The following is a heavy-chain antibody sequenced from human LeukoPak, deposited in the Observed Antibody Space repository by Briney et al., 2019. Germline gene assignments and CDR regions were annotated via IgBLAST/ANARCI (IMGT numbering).Heavy chain of an antibody. CDR3: ARDLYYFGSGSFVPGLPAY. CDR2: ISSSGSVI. Sequence: GGSLRLSCAASGFTFSPYEMNWVRQAPGKGLEWVSYISSSGSVIHYADSVKGRFTISRDNAKSSLYLQMNSLRAEDTAVYYCARDLYYFGSGSFVPGLPAYWGQGTLVTVSS. D-gene: IGHD3-10*01. V-gene: IGHV3-48*03. CDR1: GFTFSPYE. J-gene: IGHJ4*02.